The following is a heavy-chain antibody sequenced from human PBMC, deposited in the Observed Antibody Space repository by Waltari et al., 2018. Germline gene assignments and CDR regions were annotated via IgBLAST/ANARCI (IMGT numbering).Heavy chain of an antibody. CDR2: INHSGST. J-gene: IGHJ4*02. V-gene: IGHV4-34*01. CDR1: GGSFRGYY. D-gene: IGHD3-3*01. Sequence: QVQLQQWGAGLLKPSETLSLTCAVYGGSFRGYYWSWLRQPPGTGLEWNGEINHSGSTNYNPSLKSRVTISVDTSKNQFSLKLSSVTAADTAVYYCARGPRITIFGVVIRYYFDYWGQGTLVTVSS. CDR3: ARGPRITIFGVVIRYYFDY.